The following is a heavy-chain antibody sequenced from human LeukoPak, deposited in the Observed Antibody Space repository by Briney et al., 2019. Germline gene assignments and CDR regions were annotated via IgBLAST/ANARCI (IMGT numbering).Heavy chain of an antibody. J-gene: IGHJ3*02. CDR1: GFTFDDYA. CDR2: IRWNSGSI. Sequence: GGSLRLSCAASGFTFDDYAMHWVRQAPGKGLEWVSGIRWNSGSIGYADSVKGRFTISRDNAKNSLYLQMNSLRAEDTAVYYCAREPGGSQDPNAFDIWGQGTMVTVSS. V-gene: IGHV3-9*01. CDR3: AREPGGSQDPNAFDI. D-gene: IGHD3-16*01.